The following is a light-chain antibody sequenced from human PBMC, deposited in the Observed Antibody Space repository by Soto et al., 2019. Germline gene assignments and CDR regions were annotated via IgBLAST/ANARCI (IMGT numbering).Light chain of an antibody. V-gene: IGLV2-14*01. J-gene: IGLJ1*01. CDR2: EVS. Sequence: QSVLTQPASVSVSPGQSITISCTGTSSDVGDYNYVSWYQQHPDKAPKLMIFEVSNRPSGVSNRFSGSKSGNTASLSISGLQSEDEADYYCSSYTRSNTHVFGTGTKVTVL. CDR3: SSYTRSNTHV. CDR1: SSDVGDYNY.